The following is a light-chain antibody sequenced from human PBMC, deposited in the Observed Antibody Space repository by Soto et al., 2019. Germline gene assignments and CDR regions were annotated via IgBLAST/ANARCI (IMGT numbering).Light chain of an antibody. J-gene: IGKJ2*01. CDR3: QQYLNTPYT. CDR2: WAS. Sequence: DIVMTQSPDSLAVSLGERATINCKSSQSVLYSSNNKNYLAWYQQKPRQPPKLLIYWASTRESGVPDRFSGGGSRTDFPLTISSLQAEDAAVYYRQQYLNTPYTFGQGTKLEIK. CDR1: QSVLYSSNNKNY. V-gene: IGKV4-1*01.